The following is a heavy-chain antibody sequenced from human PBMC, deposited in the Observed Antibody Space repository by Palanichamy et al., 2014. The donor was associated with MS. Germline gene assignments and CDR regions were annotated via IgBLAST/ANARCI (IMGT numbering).Heavy chain of an antibody. Sequence: QVQLVQSGAEVKKPGASVKVSCKASGYSFTTYGIHWVRQTPGQRLEWMGWINIGKGNIKYSQKFQGRVTITRDTDANTAYMELSSLRFEDTAVYYCARDDATVFRVVHPLDYYYMDVWGKGTTVTVSS. D-gene: IGHD3-3*01. J-gene: IGHJ6*03. V-gene: IGHV1-3*04. CDR3: ARDDATVFRVVHPLDYYYMDV. CDR2: INIGKGNI. CDR1: GYSFTTYG.